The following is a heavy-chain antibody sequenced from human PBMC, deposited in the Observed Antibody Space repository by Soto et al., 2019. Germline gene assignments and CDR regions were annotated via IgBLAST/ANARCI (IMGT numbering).Heavy chain of an antibody. V-gene: IGHV1-18*04. CDR3: ARGYSSPGEGSMPFDY. CDR2: ISAYNGNT. D-gene: IGHD6-13*01. Sequence: QVQLVQSGAEVKKPGASVKVSCKASGYTFTSYGISWVRQAPGQGLEWMGWISAYNGNTNYAQKLQGRVTMTTDTSTSTAYMELRSRRSDVTAVDYCARGYSSPGEGSMPFDYWGQGTLVTVSS. CDR1: GYTFTSYG. J-gene: IGHJ4*02.